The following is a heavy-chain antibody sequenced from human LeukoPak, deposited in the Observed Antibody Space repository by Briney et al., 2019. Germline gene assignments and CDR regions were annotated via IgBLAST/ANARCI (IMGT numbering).Heavy chain of an antibody. V-gene: IGHV1-46*01. D-gene: IGHD5-12*01. CDR3: ARDDIVARFDY. CDR1: GYTFTSYY. CDR2: INPSGGST. Sequence: ASVKVSCKASGYTFTSYYMHWVRQAPGQGLEWMGIINPSGGSTSYAQKFQGRVTMTRDMSTSTVYMELSSLRSEDTAVYYCARDDIVARFDYWGQGTLVTVSS. J-gene: IGHJ4*02.